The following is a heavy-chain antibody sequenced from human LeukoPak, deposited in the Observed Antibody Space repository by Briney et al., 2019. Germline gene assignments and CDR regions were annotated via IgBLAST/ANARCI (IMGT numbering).Heavy chain of an antibody. CDR3: GRRRIPGRESDAFDI. D-gene: IGHD1-26*01. CDR1: GFTFSSYG. Sequence: PGGSLRLSCAASGFTFSSYGMHWVRQAPGKGLEWVAGVSNDGTNRLYADSVKGRFTISRDNSKTTVYLQMNSLSPEDTALYYCGRRRIPGRESDAFDIWGQGTMVTVSS. V-gene: IGHV3-30*03. CDR2: VSNDGTNR. J-gene: IGHJ3*02.